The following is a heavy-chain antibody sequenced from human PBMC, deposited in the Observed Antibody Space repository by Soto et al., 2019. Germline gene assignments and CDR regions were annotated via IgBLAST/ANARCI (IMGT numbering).Heavy chain of an antibody. CDR1: GGSISSSNW. J-gene: IGHJ4*02. CDR3: ARVARYYDSSGYYFDY. CDR2: IYSGGST. V-gene: IGHV3-53*01. D-gene: IGHD3-22*01. Sequence: VQLQESGPGLVKPSGTLSLTCAVSGGSISSSNWWSWVRQPPGKGLEWVSVIYSGGSTYYADSVKGRFTISRDNSKNTLYLQMNSLRAEDTAVYYCARVARYYDSSGYYFDYWGQGTLVTVSS.